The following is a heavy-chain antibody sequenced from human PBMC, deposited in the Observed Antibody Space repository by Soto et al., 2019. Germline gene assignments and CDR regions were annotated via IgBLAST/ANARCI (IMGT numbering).Heavy chain of an antibody. CDR3: ARGGGVYYFDY. Sequence: PSETLSLTCTVSGGSISSYYWSWIRQPPGKGLEWTGYIYYSGITDYNPSLKSRVTISVDTSKSQFSLKLSSVTAADTAVYYCARGGGVYYFDYWGQGTLVTVS. CDR2: IYYSGIT. J-gene: IGHJ4*02. CDR1: GGSISSYY. V-gene: IGHV4-59*01. D-gene: IGHD2-8*02.